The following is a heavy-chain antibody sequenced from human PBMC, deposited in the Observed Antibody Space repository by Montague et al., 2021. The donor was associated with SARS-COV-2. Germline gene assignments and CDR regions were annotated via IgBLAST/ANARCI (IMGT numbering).Heavy chain of an antibody. CDR2: THQWGGT. J-gene: IGHJ2*01. CDR3: AKQTGAGAIVYWYFDL. Sequence: SETLSLTCAVSGDSINSEHWWSWVRQPPGKGLEWIVETHQWGGTNYNPSLRSRVSIFLDNSKNQFSLILPSVTAADTAMYYCAKQTGAGAIVYWYFDLWGRGTVVSVSS. V-gene: IGHV4-4*02. D-gene: IGHD6-25*01. CDR1: GDSINSEHW.